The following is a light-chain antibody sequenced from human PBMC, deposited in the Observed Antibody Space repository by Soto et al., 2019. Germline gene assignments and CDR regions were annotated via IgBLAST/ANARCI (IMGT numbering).Light chain of an antibody. CDR2: GAS. CDR1: QTVTSDY. CDR3: QQYGDSPLT. Sequence: EIVLTQSPGTLSLSPGERATLSCRASQTVTSDYLAWYQQKPGQAPRLLIYGASDRATGIPDRFSASGSGIDFTLTISRLEPQDFAIYYCQQYGDSPLTVGGGTKVDIK. V-gene: IGKV3-20*01. J-gene: IGKJ4*01.